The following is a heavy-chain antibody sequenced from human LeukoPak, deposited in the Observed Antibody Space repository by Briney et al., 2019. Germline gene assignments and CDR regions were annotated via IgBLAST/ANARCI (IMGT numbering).Heavy chain of an antibody. CDR2: ISYDGSNK. V-gene: IGHV3-30*18. D-gene: IGHD2-2*01. Sequence: SGGSLRLSCAASGFTFSSYGMHWVRQAPGKGLEWVAVISYDGSNKYYADPVKGRSTISRDNSKNTLYLQMNSLRAEDTAVYYCANSPYCSSTSCYGNDYFDYWGQGTLVTVSS. CDR1: GFTFSSYG. J-gene: IGHJ4*02. CDR3: ANSPYCSSTSCYGNDYFDY.